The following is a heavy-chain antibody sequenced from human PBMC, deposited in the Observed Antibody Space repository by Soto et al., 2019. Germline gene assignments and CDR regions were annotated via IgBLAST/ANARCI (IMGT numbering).Heavy chain of an antibody. CDR2: IYYSGST. Sequence: QVQLQESGPGLVKPSQTLSLTCTVSGGSISSGGYYWSWIRQHPGKGLEWIGYIYYSGSTYYNPSLKSRVTISVDTSKNQFSLKLSSVTAADTAVYYCARGWGGGSPAGNGMDVWGQGTTVTVSS. CDR1: GGSISSGGYY. CDR3: ARGWGGGSPAGNGMDV. J-gene: IGHJ6*02. D-gene: IGHD2-15*01. V-gene: IGHV4-31*03.